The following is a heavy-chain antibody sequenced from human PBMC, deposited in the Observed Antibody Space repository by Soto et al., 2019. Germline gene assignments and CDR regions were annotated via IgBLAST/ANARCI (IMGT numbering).Heavy chain of an antibody. D-gene: IGHD5-12*01. CDR3: AGYSSLFDY. CDR1: GFTFSSYA. V-gene: IGHV3-23*01. J-gene: IGHJ4*02. Sequence: HPGGSLRLSCAASGFTFSSYAMSWVRQAPGKGLEWVSVISGSGGSTYYADSVKGRFTISRDNSKNTLYLQMNSLRAEDTAVYYCAGYSSLFDYWGQGALVTVSS. CDR2: ISGSGGST.